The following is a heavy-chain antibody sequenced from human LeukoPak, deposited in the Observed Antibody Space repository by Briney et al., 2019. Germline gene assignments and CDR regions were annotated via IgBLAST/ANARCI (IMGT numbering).Heavy chain of an antibody. J-gene: IGHJ5*02. D-gene: IGHD3-10*01. Sequence: LGGSLRLSCAASGFTFSTYSMNWVRQAPGKGLEWVSSITSSNSYIHYADSVKGRFTISRDNAKNSLYLQMSSLRAEDTAIYYCTRDQNFYGSGRGFDPWGQGTLVTVSS. V-gene: IGHV3-21*01. CDR3: TRDQNFYGSGRGFDP. CDR2: ITSSNSYI. CDR1: GFTFSTYS.